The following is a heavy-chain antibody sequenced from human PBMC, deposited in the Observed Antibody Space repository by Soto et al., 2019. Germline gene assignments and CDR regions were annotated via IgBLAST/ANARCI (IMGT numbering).Heavy chain of an antibody. CDR2: IWYDGSNK. J-gene: IGHJ4*02. D-gene: IGHD1-26*01. CDR3: ARAVGPFDY. Sequence: QVQLVESGGGVVQPGRSLRLSCAASGFDFSTYGMHWVRQAPGKGLEWVAVIWYDGSNKYYADSVRGRFIISRDNSKNTLFLQLNSLRAEDTAVYYCARAVGPFDYWGQGTLVTVYS. CDR1: GFDFSTYG. V-gene: IGHV3-33*01.